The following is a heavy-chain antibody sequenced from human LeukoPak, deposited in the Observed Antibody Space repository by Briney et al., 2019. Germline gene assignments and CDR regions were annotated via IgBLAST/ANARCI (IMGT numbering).Heavy chain of an antibody. V-gene: IGHV3-23*01. CDR2: ISGSGGST. Sequence: GGSLRLSCAASGFTFSSYWMHWVRQAPGKGLEWVSGISGSGGSTYYADSVKGRFTISRDNSKNTLYLQMNSLRAEDTAVYYCAKDQMEQWLFDYWGQGTLVTVSS. CDR1: GFTFSSYW. J-gene: IGHJ4*02. CDR3: AKDQMEQWLFDY. D-gene: IGHD6-19*01.